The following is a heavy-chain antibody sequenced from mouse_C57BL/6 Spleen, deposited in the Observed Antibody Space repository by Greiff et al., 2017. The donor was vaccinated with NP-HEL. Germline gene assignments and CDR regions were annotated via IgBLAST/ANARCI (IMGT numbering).Heavy chain of an antibody. J-gene: IGHJ3*01. D-gene: IGHD6-1*01. Sequence: VQLKESGGGLVQPKGSLKLSCAASGFTFTTYAMHWVRQAPGKGLEWVARIRSKSSNYATYYADSVKDRFTISRDDSQSMLYLQMNNLKNEATAIYCCVRASETWFAYWGQGTLVTVSA. CDR2: IRSKSSNYAT. CDR3: VRASETWFAY. CDR1: GFTFTTYA. V-gene: IGHV10-3*01.